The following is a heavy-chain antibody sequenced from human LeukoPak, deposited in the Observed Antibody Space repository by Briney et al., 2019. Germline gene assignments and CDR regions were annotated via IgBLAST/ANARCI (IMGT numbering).Heavy chain of an antibody. V-gene: IGHV1-2*02. Sequence: ASVKVSCKASGYTFTGYYMHWVRQAPGQGLEWMGWINPNSGGTNYAQKFQGRVAMTRDTSISTAYMELSRLRSDDTAVYYCARVRYRLAETYIDYWGQGTLVTVSS. CDR2: INPNSGGT. CDR3: ARVRYRLAETYIDY. D-gene: IGHD3-16*01. CDR1: GYTFTGYY. J-gene: IGHJ4*02.